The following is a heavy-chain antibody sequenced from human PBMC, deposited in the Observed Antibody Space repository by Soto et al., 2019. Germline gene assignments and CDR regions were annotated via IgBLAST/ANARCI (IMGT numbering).Heavy chain of an antibody. V-gene: IGHV1-69*01. CDR1: GDSFSKYT. Sequence: QVQLVQSGAEVKKPVSSVRVSCKTSGDSFSKYTVNWVRQAPRQRLDWMGGFIPRFGTTNFAPTLQVIVTITADQSMNTVYMELSSLRSEDTALYYCARGRGLYNSGRSQLDSLGQGTLVTVSS. CDR2: FIPRFGTT. CDR3: ARGRGLYNSGRSQLDS. J-gene: IGHJ4*02. D-gene: IGHD1-1*01.